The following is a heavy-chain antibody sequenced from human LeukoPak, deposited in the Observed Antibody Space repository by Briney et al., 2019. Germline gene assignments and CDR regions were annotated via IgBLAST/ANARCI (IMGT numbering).Heavy chain of an antibody. J-gene: IGHJ4*02. V-gene: IGHV3-23*01. CDR3: AKGKDTYNYDSSGYYFGEY. Sequence: GGSLRLSCAASGFTFSSYAMSWVRQAPGKGLGGVSAMSGSGSSTFYADSVKGRFIISRDNSKNTLYLQLNSLRAEDTAVYYCAKGKDTYNYDSSGYYFGEYWGQGTLVTVSS. CDR2: MSGSGSST. CDR1: GFTFSSYA. D-gene: IGHD3-22*01.